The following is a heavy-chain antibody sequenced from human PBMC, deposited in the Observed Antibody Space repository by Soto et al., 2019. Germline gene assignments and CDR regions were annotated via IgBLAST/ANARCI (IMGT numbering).Heavy chain of an antibody. J-gene: IGHJ6*02. CDR1: GYTFTSYY. Sequence: GASVKVSCKASGYTFTSYYMHWVRQAPGQGLEWMGWINPNSGGTNYAQKFQGWVTMTRDTSISTAYMELSRLRSDDTAVYYCAREAFWNYANYYYYGMDVWGQGTTVTVSS. CDR2: INPNSGGT. CDR3: AREAFWNYANYYYYGMDV. V-gene: IGHV1-2*04. D-gene: IGHD1-7*01.